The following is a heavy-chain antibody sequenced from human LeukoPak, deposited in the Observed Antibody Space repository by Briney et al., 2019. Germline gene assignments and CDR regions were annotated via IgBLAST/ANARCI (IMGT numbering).Heavy chain of an antibody. CDR3: AKGPTDYSYGLFDY. V-gene: IGHV3-74*01. CDR2: INSDGIIT. J-gene: IGHJ4*02. D-gene: IGHD5-18*01. Sequence: PGGSLRLSCAVSGFTFSNYWMHWVRQAPGKGLVWVLLINSDGIITDYADSVKSRFTISRDNAKNTLYLQMHSLRAEDTAVYYCAKGPTDYSYGLFDYWGQGTLVTVSS. CDR1: GFTFSNYW.